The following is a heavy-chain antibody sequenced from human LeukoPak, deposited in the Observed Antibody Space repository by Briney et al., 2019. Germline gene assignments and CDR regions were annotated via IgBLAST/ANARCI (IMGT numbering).Heavy chain of an antibody. CDR1: GGPISSYY. CDR3: ARVSPITMVRGVFDY. CDR2: IYYSGST. V-gene: IGHV4-59*01. J-gene: IGHJ4*02. D-gene: IGHD3-10*01. Sequence: PSETLSLTCTASGGPISSYYWSWIRQPPGKGLEWIGYIYYSGSTNYNPSLKSRVTISVDTSKNQFSLKLSSVTAADTAVYYCARVSPITMVRGVFDYWGQGTLVTVSS.